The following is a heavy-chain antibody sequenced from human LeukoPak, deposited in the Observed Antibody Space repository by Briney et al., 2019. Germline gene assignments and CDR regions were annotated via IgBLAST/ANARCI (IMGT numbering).Heavy chain of an antibody. CDR3: TRDVIVGPSPPFDY. D-gene: IGHD2-21*01. V-gene: IGHV3-49*04. CDR2: IRSKTFGGTT. J-gene: IGHJ4*02. CDR1: RFSFSDYD. Sequence: GGSVRLSCRASRFSFSDYDMHWVRQAPGKGLEWVCFIRSKTFGGTTEYAASVKGRFTISRDDSKSIAYLQMNSLKTEDTAVYYCTRDVIVGPSPPFDYWGQGTLVTVSS.